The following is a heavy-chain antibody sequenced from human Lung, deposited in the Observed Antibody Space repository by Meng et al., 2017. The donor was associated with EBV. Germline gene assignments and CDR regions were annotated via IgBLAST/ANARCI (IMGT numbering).Heavy chain of an antibody. D-gene: IGHD1-7*01. J-gene: IGHJ5*02. Sequence: EVXLVESGGXVVKPGESPSLSCAVSGLIFSNYNMNWVRQAPGKGLEWVSSISSGNSYIYYADSVKGRFTISRDSAKNSLSLQMNSLRAEDTAVYYCARLSGTGWFDPWGQGTLVTVSS. V-gene: IGHV3-21*06. CDR2: ISSGNSYI. CDR1: GLIFSNYN. CDR3: ARLSGTGWFDP.